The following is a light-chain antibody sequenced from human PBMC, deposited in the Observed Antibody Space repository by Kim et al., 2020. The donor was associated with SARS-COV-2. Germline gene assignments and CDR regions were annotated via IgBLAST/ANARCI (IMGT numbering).Light chain of an antibody. CDR3: NSRDSSGNHWL. V-gene: IGLV3-19*01. J-gene: IGLJ2*01. CDR1: SLRSYY. Sequence: ALGQTVRITCQGDSLRSYYASWYQQKPGQAPILVIYGKNNRPSGIPDRFSGSSAGNTASLTITGAQAEDEADYYCNSRDSSGNHWLFGGGTKLTVL. CDR2: GKN.